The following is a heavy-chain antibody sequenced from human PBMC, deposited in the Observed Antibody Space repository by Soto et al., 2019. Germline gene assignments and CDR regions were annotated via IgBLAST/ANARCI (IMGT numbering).Heavy chain of an antibody. CDR1: GGSFRGYY. V-gene: IGHV4-34*01. D-gene: IGHD3-3*01. J-gene: IGHJ4*02. Sequence: PSEALCVTCAVYGGSFRGYYWSWIRQPPGKGLEWIGEINHSGSTNYNPSLKSRVTISVDTSKNQFSLKLSSVTAADTAVYYCARLFYDFWSGYQLDYWGQGTLVTVSS. CDR3: ARLFYDFWSGYQLDY. CDR2: INHSGST.